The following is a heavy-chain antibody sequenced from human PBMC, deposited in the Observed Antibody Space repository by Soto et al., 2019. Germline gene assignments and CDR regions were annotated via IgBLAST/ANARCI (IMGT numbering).Heavy chain of an antibody. V-gene: IGHV1-2*02. D-gene: IGHD4-4*01. CDR2: INPNSGGT. CDR1: GYTFTGCY. CDR3: ARSRLSRATVTTYYYYGMDV. J-gene: IGHJ6*02. Sequence: ASVKVSCKASGYTFTGCYMHWVRQAPGQGLEWMGWINPNSGGTNYAQKFQGRVTMTRDTSISTAYMELSRLRSDDTAVYYCARSRLSRATVTTYYYYGMDVWGQGTTVTVSS.